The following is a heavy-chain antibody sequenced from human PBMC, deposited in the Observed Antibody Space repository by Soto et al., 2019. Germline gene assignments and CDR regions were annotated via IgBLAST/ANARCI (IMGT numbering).Heavy chain of an antibody. Sequence: GESLKISCQGSGYNFTSYWISWVRQMPGKGLEWMGRIDPIDSYTNYSPSFQGHVTISADKSISTAYLQWSSLKASDTAMYYCARRYCSSASCPRNYYGMDVWGQGTTVTVSS. J-gene: IGHJ6*02. V-gene: IGHV5-10-1*01. CDR2: IDPIDSYT. CDR1: GYNFTSYW. D-gene: IGHD2-2*01. CDR3: ARRYCSSASCPRNYYGMDV.